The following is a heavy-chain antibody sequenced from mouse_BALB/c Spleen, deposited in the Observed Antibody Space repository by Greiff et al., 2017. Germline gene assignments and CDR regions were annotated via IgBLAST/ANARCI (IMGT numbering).Heavy chain of an antibody. CDR2: IWAGGST. D-gene: IGHD2-10*02. J-gene: IGHJ3*01. CDR1: GFSLTSYG. Sequence: VQGVESGPGLVAPSQSLSITCTVSGFSLTSYGVHWVRQPPGKGLEWLGVIWAGGSTNYNSALMSRLSISKDNSKSQVFLKMNSLQTDDTAMYYCARDQYGSFAYWGQGTLVTVSA. V-gene: IGHV2-9*02. CDR3: ARDQYGSFAY.